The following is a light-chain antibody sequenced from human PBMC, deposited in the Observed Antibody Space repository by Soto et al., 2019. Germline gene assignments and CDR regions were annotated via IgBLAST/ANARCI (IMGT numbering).Light chain of an antibody. J-gene: IGLJ1*01. Sequence: QSALTQPASVSGSPGQSITISCTGTSSDVGGYNYVSWYQQHPGKAPKLMIYDVSNRPSGVSNRFSGSKSGNTASLTISGLQAEDEADYYCSSYTSRSTPITFGTGTKLTVL. CDR3: SSYTSRSTPIT. CDR2: DVS. V-gene: IGLV2-14*01. CDR1: SSDVGGYNY.